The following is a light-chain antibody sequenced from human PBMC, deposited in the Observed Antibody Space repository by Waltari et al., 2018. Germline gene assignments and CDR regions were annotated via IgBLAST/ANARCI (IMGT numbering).Light chain of an antibody. J-gene: IGLJ1*01. CDR1: TLSKQY. CDR3: QLADSTVTYV. Sequence: SHELTQPPSVSVSPGQTATITCSGETLSKQYVYWYQHKPGQAPVLLIYKDTERPSGIPGRFSGSSSGTSVTLTISGVQAEDEADYYCQLADSTVTYVFGPGTKVIVL. V-gene: IGLV3-25*03. CDR2: KDT.